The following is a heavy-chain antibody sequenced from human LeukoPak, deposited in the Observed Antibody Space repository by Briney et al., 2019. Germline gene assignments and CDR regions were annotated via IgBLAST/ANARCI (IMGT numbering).Heavy chain of an antibody. V-gene: IGHV4-39*07. CDR3: ARDAGHQLSRRNYYAMDV. Sequence: SETLSLTCTVSGGSISSSSYYWGWIRQPPGKGLEWIGRIYYGGSTYYNSSLKSRVTISVDTSKNQFSLRVSSATAADTAVYYCARDAGHQLSRRNYYAMDVWGQGTTVTVSS. CDR2: IYYGGST. D-gene: IGHD2-2*01. CDR1: GGSISSSSYY. J-gene: IGHJ6*02.